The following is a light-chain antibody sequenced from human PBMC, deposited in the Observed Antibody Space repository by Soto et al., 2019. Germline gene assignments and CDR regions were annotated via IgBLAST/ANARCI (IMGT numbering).Light chain of an antibody. CDR3: QQRSNWPIT. CDR1: QGVSSY. CDR2: GAS. J-gene: IGKJ5*01. Sequence: EIVLTQSPATLSLSPGERATLSCRASQGVSSYLAWYQQKPDQAPRLLIYGASSRATGIPDRFSGSGSGTDFTLTISSLEPEDFAVYYCQQRSNWPITFGQGTRLEIK. V-gene: IGKV3-11*01.